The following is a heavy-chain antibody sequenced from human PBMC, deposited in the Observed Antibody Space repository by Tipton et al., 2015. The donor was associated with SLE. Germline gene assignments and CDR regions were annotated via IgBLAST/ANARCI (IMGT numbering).Heavy chain of an antibody. CDR3: ARVEQQLVVDY. V-gene: IGHV3-21*01. D-gene: IGHD6-6*01. J-gene: IGHJ4*02. Sequence: SLRLSCAASGFTFSSYSMNWVRQAPGKGLEWVSSISSTSSYIYYADSVKGRFTISRDNAKNSLYLQMNSLRAEDTAVYYCARVEQQLVVDYWGQGTLVTVSS. CDR1: GFTFSSYS. CDR2: ISSTSSYI.